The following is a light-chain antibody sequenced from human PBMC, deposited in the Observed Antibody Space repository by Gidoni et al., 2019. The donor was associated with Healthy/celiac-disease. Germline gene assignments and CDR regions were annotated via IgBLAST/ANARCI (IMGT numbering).Light chain of an antibody. V-gene: IGKV1-9*01. CDR3: QQLNSYPLFP. CDR1: QGISSY. CDR2: AAS. J-gene: IGKJ3*01. Sequence: DIQLTQSPSFLSASVGDRVTITCWASQGISSYLAWYQQKPGKAPKLLIYAASTLQSGVPSRFSGSGSGTEFTLTISSLQSEDFATYYCQQLNSYPLFPFGPGTKVDSK.